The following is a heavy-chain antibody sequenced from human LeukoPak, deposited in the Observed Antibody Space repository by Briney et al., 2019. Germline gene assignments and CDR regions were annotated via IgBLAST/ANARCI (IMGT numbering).Heavy chain of an antibody. J-gene: IGHJ5*02. D-gene: IGHD2-2*01. Sequence: ASVKVSCKASGYTFTGYYMHWVRQAPGRGLEWMGRINPNSGGTNYAQKFQGRVTMTRDTSISTAYMELSRLRSDDTAVYYCATPHCSSTSCYPETQNWFDPWGQGTLVTVSS. CDR1: GYTFTGYY. V-gene: IGHV1-2*06. CDR3: ATPHCSSTSCYPETQNWFDP. CDR2: INPNSGGT.